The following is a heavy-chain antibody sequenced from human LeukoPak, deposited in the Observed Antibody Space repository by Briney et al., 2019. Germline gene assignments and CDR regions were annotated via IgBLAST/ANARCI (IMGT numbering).Heavy chain of an antibody. D-gene: IGHD3-22*01. V-gene: IGHV4-39*01. CDR3: ARWRDYYYGSSGQFDY. CDR2: IYYSGST. Sequence: SETLSLICTVSSGSVSSSSYYWGWIRQPPGKGPEWIGSIYYSGSTYYNPSLKSRVTISVDTSKNLFSLKLSSVTAADTAVYYCARWRDYYYGSSGQFDYWGQGTLVTVSS. J-gene: IGHJ4*02. CDR1: SGSVSSSSYY.